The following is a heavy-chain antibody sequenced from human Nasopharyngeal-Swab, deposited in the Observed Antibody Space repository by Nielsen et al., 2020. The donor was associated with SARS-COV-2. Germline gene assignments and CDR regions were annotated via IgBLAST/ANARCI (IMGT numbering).Heavy chain of an antibody. D-gene: IGHD6-19*01. Sequence: ASVTVSCQASGYTLSPSAMYWVRQAPGQRPEFIGCLNAGKGNTIYSQRFQGRVRISRDTSANTVYMELNRLRSEDTAVYYCARVPAVAASRIDYWGQGTLVTVAS. CDR3: ARVPAVAASRIDY. CDR2: LNAGKGNT. CDR1: GYTLSPSA. J-gene: IGHJ4*02. V-gene: IGHV1-3*01.